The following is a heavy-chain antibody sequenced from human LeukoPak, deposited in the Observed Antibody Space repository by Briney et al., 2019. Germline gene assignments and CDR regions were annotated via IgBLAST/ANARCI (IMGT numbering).Heavy chain of an antibody. Sequence: PGGSLRLSCAASGFTFDGYAMHWVRQAPGKGLEWVSGISWNSGSIGYADSVKGRFTISRDNAKNSLYLQMNSLRAEDTALYYCAKDTHAEMATILGLIADYWGQGTLVTVSS. CDR2: ISWNSGSI. J-gene: IGHJ4*02. D-gene: IGHD5-24*01. CDR1: GFTFDGYA. CDR3: AKDTHAEMATILGLIADY. V-gene: IGHV3-9*01.